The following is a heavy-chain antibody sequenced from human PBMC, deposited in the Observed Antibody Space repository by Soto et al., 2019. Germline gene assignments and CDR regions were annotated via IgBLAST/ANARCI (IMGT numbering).Heavy chain of an antibody. J-gene: IGHJ4*02. CDR3: TITRGDPQLHGLDY. D-gene: IGHD3-10*01. V-gene: IGHV4-28*01. CDR1: GYSISSGNW. CDR2: IYYTGTT. Sequence: SETLSLTCAVSGYSISSGNWWGWIRQPPGEGLEWIGYIYYTGTTYYNPSLKSRVTMSVDTSKNQFSLRLSSVTAVDTAIYYCTITRGDPQLHGLDYWAQGTLVTVSS.